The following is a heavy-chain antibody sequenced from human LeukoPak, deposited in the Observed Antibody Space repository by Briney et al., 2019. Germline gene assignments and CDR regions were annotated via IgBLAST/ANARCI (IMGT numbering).Heavy chain of an antibody. J-gene: IGHJ5*02. D-gene: IGHD2-15*01. CDR3: ARGVVAARFWFDP. Sequence: PSETLSLTCAVYGGSFSGYYWNWIRQPPGKGLEWIGEINHSGSTNYNPSLKSRVTISIGTSKNQFSLKLSSVTAADTAVYYCARGVVAARFWFDPWGQGTLVTVSS. CDR2: INHSGST. V-gene: IGHV4-34*01. CDR1: GGSFSGYY.